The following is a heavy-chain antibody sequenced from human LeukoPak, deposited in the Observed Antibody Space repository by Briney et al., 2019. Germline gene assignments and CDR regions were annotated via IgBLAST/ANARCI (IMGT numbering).Heavy chain of an antibody. CDR3: ARSDYYDDSANWFDP. CDR1: GGSFSGYY. J-gene: IGHJ5*02. V-gene: IGHV4-34*01. Sequence: PSETLSLTCAVYGGSFSGYYWSWIRQPPGTGLEWIGEINHSGSTNYNPSLKSRVTISVDTSKSQFSLKLSSVTAADTAVYYCARSDYYDDSANWFDPWGQGTLVTVSS. D-gene: IGHD3-22*01. CDR2: INHSGST.